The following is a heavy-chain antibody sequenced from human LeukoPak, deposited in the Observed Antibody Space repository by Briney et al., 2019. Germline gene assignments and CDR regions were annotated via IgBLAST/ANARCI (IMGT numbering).Heavy chain of an antibody. D-gene: IGHD6-13*01. CDR3: ARDVAEDGIFYYLDY. CDR1: GFSFNKYA. V-gene: IGHV3-30-3*01. Sequence: GGSLGLSCATSGFSFNKYAIHWVRQAPGKGLEWVALMSYDGRTEYYIDSVKGRFTISRDNSKSTVFLQMNSLRDEDTAVYFCARDVAEDGIFYYLDYWGQGTLVTVSS. J-gene: IGHJ4*02. CDR2: MSYDGRTE.